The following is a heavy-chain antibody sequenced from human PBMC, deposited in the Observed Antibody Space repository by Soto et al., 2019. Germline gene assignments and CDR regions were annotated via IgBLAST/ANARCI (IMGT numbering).Heavy chain of an antibody. Sequence: SETLSLTCTVSGGSISSGGYYWSWIRQHPGKGLEWIGYIYYSGSTYYNPSLKSRVTISVDTSKNQFSLKLSSVTAADTAVYYCAMSPALTTIVWFDPWGQGTLVTVSS. J-gene: IGHJ5*02. V-gene: IGHV4-31*03. CDR3: AMSPALTTIVWFDP. CDR2: IYYSGST. D-gene: IGHD4-17*01. CDR1: GGSISSGGYY.